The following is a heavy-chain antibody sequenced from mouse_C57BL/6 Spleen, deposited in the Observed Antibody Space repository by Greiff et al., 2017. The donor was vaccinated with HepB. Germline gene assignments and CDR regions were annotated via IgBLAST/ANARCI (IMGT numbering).Heavy chain of an antibody. Sequence: VQLQHPGAELVKPGASVKLSCKASGYTFPSYWMHWVKQRPGQGLEWIGMIHPTSGSTNYNEKFKSKATLTVDKSSSTAYMQLSSLPSEDSAVYYCANDGYYRFAYWGQGTLVTVSA. J-gene: IGHJ3*01. D-gene: IGHD2-3*01. V-gene: IGHV1-64*01. CDR3: ANDGYYRFAY. CDR2: IHPTSGST. CDR1: GYTFPSYW.